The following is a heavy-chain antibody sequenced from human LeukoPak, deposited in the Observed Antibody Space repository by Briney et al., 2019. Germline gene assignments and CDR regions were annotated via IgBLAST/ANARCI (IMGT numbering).Heavy chain of an antibody. CDR3: VRDVDY. CDR1: Y. J-gene: IGHJ4*02. Sequence: YWIGWVRQMPGKGLEWIGEINHSGSTNYNPSLKSRVTISVDTSKNQFSLKVNSVTAADTAVYYCVRDVDYWGQGTLVTVSS. CDR2: INHSGST. V-gene: IGHV4-34*01.